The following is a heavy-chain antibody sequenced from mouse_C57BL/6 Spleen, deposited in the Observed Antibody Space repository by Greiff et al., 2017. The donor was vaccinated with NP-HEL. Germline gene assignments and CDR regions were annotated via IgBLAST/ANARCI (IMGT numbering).Heavy chain of an antibody. J-gene: IGHJ3*01. CDR3: ARSVEWYPAWFAY. D-gene: IGHD2-1*01. V-gene: IGHV1-18*01. CDR2: INPNNGGT. CDR1: GYTFTDYN. Sequence: VQLQQSGPELVKPGASVKIPCKASGYTFTDYNMDWVKQSHGKSLEWIGDINPNNGGTIYNQKFKGKATLTVDKSSSTAYMELRSLTSEDTAVYYCARSVEWYPAWFAYWGQGTLVTVSA.